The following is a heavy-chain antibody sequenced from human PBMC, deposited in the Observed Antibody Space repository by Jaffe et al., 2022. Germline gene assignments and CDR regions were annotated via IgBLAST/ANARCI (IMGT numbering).Heavy chain of an antibody. Sequence: QVQLQESGPGLVKPSQTLSLTCTVSGGSISSGSYYWSWIRQPAGKGLEWIGRIYTSGSTNYNPSLKSRVTISVDTSKNQFSLKLSSVTAADTAVYYCARGPPSYYDSGAFDIWGQGTMVTVSS. CDR2: IYTSGST. CDR1: GGSISSGSYY. D-gene: IGHD3-22*01. J-gene: IGHJ3*02. V-gene: IGHV4-61*02. CDR3: ARGPPSYYDSGAFDI.